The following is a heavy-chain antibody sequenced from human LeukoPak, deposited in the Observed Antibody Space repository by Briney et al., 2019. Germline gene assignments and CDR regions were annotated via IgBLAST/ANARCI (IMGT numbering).Heavy chain of an antibody. CDR2: GSNK. D-gene: IGHD3-22*01. CDR3: ARAGGVPYYYDSSGYALDY. J-gene: IGHJ4*02. Sequence: GSNKYYADSVKGRFTISRDNSKNTLYLQMNSLRAEDTAVYYCARAGGVPYYYDSSGYALDYWGQGTLVTVSS. V-gene: IGHV3-30-3*01.